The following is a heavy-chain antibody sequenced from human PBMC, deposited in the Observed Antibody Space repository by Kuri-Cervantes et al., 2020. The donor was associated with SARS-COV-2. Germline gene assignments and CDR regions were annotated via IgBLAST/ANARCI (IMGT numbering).Heavy chain of an antibody. V-gene: IGHV4-39*07. D-gene: IGHD2-8*01. CDR2: ITQSGNT. Sequence: AETLSLTCTVSGGSISSRSYYWGWIRQPPGKGLEWIGEITQSGNTNYNPSLKSRVTISVDTSMNQFSLRLSSTTATDTAVYYCPRATMVYADSWFDSWGQGTPVTVSS. J-gene: IGHJ5*01. CDR3: PRATMVYADSWFDS. CDR1: GGSISSRSYY.